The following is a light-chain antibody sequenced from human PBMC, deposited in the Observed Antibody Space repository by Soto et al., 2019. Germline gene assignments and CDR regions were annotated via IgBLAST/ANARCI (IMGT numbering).Light chain of an antibody. CDR2: SNN. V-gene: IGLV1-44*01. J-gene: IGLJ2*01. Sequence: QSVLTQPPSASGTPGQRVTISCSGSSSNIGSNTVNWYQQLPGTAPKLLIYSNNQRPSGVPDRFSGSKSGTSASLAISGLRSEDEADYYCGGWDDSLSGPVFGGGTKLTVL. CDR1: SSNIGSNT. CDR3: GGWDDSLSGPV.